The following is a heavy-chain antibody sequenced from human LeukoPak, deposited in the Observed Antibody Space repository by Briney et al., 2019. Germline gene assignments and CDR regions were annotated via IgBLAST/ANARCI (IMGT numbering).Heavy chain of an antibody. CDR1: GFTFSSYS. CDR3: ARSSGYQVPPGY. J-gene: IGHJ4*02. D-gene: IGHD2-2*01. CDR2: ISSGGSSI. V-gene: IGHV3-48*02. Sequence: PGGSLRLSCAASGFTFSSYSMNWVRQAPGKGLEWVSYISSGGSSIFYADSVKGRFTISRDNGKNSLYLQMNSLRDDDTAVYYCARSSGYQVPPGYWGQGTLVTVSS.